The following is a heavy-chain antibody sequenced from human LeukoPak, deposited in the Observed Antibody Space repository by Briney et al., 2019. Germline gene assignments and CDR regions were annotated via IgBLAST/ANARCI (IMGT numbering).Heavy chain of an antibody. CDR2: IYYSGST. CDR1: GGSISSYY. D-gene: IGHD3-22*01. V-gene: IGHV4-59*01. CDR3: ARVYYDSSGYSYYFDY. J-gene: IGHJ4*02. Sequence: SETLSLTCTVSGGSISSYYWSWMRQPPGKGLGWRGDIYYSGSTNYNPSLNSRVAISVVTSTNQFSLKLRSVTAADTAVYYSARVYYDSSGYSYYFDYWGQGTLVTVSS.